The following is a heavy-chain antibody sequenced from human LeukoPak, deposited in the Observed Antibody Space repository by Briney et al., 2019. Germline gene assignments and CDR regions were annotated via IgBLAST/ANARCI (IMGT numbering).Heavy chain of an antibody. D-gene: IGHD3-10*01. CDR3: ARGRGNDP. J-gene: IGHJ5*02. Sequence: ASVKVSCKASGYTFTSYYMHWVRQAPGQGLEWMGWINPNSGATNYAQKFQGRVTMTRNTSISTAYMELSSLRSEDTAVYYCARGRGNDPWGQGTLVTVSS. V-gene: IGHV1-2*02. CDR2: INPNSGAT. CDR1: GYTFTSYY.